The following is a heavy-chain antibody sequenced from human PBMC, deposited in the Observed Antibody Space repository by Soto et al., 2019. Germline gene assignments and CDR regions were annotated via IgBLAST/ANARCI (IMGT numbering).Heavy chain of an antibody. Sequence: PSETLSLTCAVYGGSFSGYYWSWICQPPGKGLEWIGEINHSGSTNYNPSLKSRVTISVDTSKNQFSLKLSSVTAADTAVHYCARTGRIAVAGTRGFGYWGQGTLVTVSS. CDR1: GGSFSGYY. CDR2: INHSGST. CDR3: ARTGRIAVAGTRGFGY. D-gene: IGHD6-19*01. V-gene: IGHV4-34*01. J-gene: IGHJ4*02.